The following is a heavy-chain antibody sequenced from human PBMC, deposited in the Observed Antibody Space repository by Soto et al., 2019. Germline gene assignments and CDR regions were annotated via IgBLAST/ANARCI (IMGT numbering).Heavy chain of an antibody. CDR1: GFTFSSYA. Sequence: PGRPLRLSCAASGFTFSSYAMHWVRQAPGKGLEYVSAISSNGGSTYYANSVKGRFTISRDNSKNTLYLQMGSLRAEDMAVYYCARGLLVPAARVYFDYWGQGTLVTVSS. CDR3: ARGLLVPAARVYFDY. D-gene: IGHD2-2*01. CDR2: ISSNGGST. V-gene: IGHV3-64*01. J-gene: IGHJ4*02.